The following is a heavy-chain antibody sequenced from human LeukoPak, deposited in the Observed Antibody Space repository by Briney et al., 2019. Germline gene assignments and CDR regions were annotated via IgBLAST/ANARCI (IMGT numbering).Heavy chain of an antibody. J-gene: IGHJ6*02. Sequence: PSETLSLTCTVSGGSISSYYWSWIRQPPGKGLEWIGYIYYSGSTNYNPSLKSRVTISVDTSKNQFSLKLSSVTAADTAVYYCARDRIAPRLHYYYYGMDVWGQGTTVTVSS. CDR1: GGSISSYY. D-gene: IGHD6-6*01. V-gene: IGHV4-59*01. CDR2: IYYSGST. CDR3: ARDRIAPRLHYYYYGMDV.